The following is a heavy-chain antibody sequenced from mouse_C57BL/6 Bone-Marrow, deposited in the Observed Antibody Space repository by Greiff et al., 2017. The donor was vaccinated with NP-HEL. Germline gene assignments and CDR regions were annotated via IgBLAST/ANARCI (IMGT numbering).Heavy chain of an antibody. V-gene: IGHV1-64*01. CDR2: IHPNSGST. Sequence: QVQLQQPGAELVKPGASVKLSCKASGYTFTSYWMHWVKQRPGQGLEWIGMIHPNSGSTNYNEKFKSKATLTVDKSSSTAYMQLSSLTSEDSAVYYCVRYYGSSFFDYWGPGTTLTVSS. CDR1: GYTFTSYW. D-gene: IGHD1-1*01. J-gene: IGHJ2*01. CDR3: VRYYGSSFFDY.